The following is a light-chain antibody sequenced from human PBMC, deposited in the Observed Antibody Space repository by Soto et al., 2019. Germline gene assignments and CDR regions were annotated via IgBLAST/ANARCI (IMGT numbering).Light chain of an antibody. J-gene: IGKJ1*01. CDR1: QSISSY. CDR3: QQSYSTPWT. CDR2: AAS. Sequence: DIQMTQSPSSMSASVGDRVTITCLASQSISSYLKWYQQKPGKVPKLLIYAASSLQSGVPSRFSGSGSGTDCTLTISSLQPEDFATYYCQQSYSTPWTFGQGTKVDIK. V-gene: IGKV1-39*01.